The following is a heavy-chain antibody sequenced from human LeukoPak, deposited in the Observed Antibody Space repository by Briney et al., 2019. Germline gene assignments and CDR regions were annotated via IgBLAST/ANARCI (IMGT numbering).Heavy chain of an antibody. D-gene: IGHD3-9*01. CDR1: GGTFSSYA. Sequence: ASVKVSCKXSGGTFSSYAISWVRQAPRQGLEWMGGIIPIFGTANYAQKFQGRVTITTDESTSTAYMELSSLRSEDTAVYYCARGVRYFDWLLRPWGQGTLVTVSS. V-gene: IGHV1-69*05. CDR3: ARGVRYFDWLLRP. J-gene: IGHJ4*02. CDR2: IIPIFGTA.